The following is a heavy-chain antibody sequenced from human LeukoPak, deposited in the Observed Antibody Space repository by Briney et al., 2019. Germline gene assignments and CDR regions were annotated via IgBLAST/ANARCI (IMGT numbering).Heavy chain of an antibody. CDR1: GCSISSVGYY. CDR2: LFYSGST. Sequence: PSQTLFLTCSVSGCSISSVGYYWIWIRQLPGEGLEWIGYLFYSGSTHYHPSLRSRVTISIDTSKNQFSQNLSSVTAADTAVYYCARDRGIVIEPAVYGMDVWGQGTTVTVSS. V-gene: IGHV4-31*03. J-gene: IGHJ6*02. D-gene: IGHD2-2*01. CDR3: ARDRGIVIEPAVYGMDV.